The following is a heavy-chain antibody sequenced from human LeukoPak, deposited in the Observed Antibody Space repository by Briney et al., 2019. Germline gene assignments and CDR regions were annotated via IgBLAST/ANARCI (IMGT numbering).Heavy chain of an antibody. J-gene: IGHJ4*02. D-gene: IGHD1-1*01. CDR2: IYYSGST. Sequence: PSETLSLTCTVSGGSISSYYWSWIRQPPGKGLEWIGYIYYSGSTNYNPSLKSRVTISVDTSKNQFSLKLSSVTAADTAVYYCARVAVSGRDFDYWGQGSLVTVSS. CDR1: GGSISSYY. V-gene: IGHV4-59*08. CDR3: ARVAVSGRDFDY.